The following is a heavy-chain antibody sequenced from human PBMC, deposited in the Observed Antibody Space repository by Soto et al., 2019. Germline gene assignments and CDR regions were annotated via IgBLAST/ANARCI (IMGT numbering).Heavy chain of an antibody. J-gene: IGHJ4*02. CDR2: ISYDGSNK. V-gene: IGHV3-30*09. CDR1: GFTFSSDA. D-gene: IGHD2-21*02. Sequence: VGSLRLSCAASGFTFSSDALHWVREAPGKGLEWVAVISYDGSNKYYADSVKGRFAIFRDNAKNSMYLQMNGLRAEDTAVYYCARGVTDPHFDYWGPGTLVTVSS. CDR3: ARGVTDPHFDY.